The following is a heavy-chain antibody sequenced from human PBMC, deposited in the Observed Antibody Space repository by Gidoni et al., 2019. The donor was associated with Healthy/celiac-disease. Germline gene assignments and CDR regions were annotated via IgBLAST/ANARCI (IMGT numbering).Heavy chain of an antibody. V-gene: IGHV1-2*04. D-gene: IGHD3-10*01. Sequence: QVQLVQSGAEVKKPGASVKVSCKASGYTFTGSYMHWVRQAPGQGLEWKGWINPNSGGTNYAQKFQGWVTMTRDTSISTAYMELSRLRSDDTAVYYCARDAAGGSGSYLYWYFDLWGRGTLVTVSS. CDR1: GYTFTGSY. J-gene: IGHJ2*01. CDR2: INPNSGGT. CDR3: ARDAAGGSGSYLYWYFDL.